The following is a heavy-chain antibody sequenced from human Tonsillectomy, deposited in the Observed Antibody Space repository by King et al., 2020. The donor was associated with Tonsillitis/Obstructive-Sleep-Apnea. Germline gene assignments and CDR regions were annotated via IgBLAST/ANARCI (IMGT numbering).Heavy chain of an antibody. J-gene: IGHJ3*02. V-gene: IGHV3-30*04. Sequence: QVQLVESGGGVVQPGRSRRLSCVASGVTFRHYAMHWVRQSRGNGLEWAALISYDGSDKYYADSVKGRFTVSRDNSKNTLYLQMNFLRPEDTAVYYCARGEMATISPAFDIWGQGTMLTVSS. D-gene: IGHD5-24*01. CDR1: GVTFRHYA. CDR2: ISYDGSDK. CDR3: ARGEMATISPAFDI.